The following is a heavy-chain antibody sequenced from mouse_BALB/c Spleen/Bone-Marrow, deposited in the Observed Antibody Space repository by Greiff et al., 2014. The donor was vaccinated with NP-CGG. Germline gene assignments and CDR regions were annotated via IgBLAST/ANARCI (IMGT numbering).Heavy chain of an antibody. J-gene: IGHJ3*01. CDR1: GFTFGSYT. V-gene: IGHV5-6-4*01. CDR2: ISSGGSYT. Sequence: EVQLVESGGGLVKPGGSLKLSCAASGFTFGSYTMSWIRQTPEKRLEWVATISSGGSYTYYPDSVKGRFTISRDNAKNTLYLQMISLKSEDTAMYYCTRDRYYGNSFAYWGQGTLVTVSA. D-gene: IGHD2-1*01. CDR3: TRDRYYGNSFAY.